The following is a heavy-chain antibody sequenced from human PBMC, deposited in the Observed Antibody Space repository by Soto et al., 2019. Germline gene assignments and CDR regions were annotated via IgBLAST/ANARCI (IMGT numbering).Heavy chain of an antibody. Sequence: SETLSLTCIVSGGSISNYYWGWIRQPPGKGLEWIGSIYYSGSTYYNPSLKSRVTISVDTSKNHFSLKLTSVTAADTAVYYCARPGGSGWFYFDSWGQGSQVTVSS. D-gene: IGHD6-13*01. V-gene: IGHV4-39*02. CDR3: ARPGGSGWFYFDS. CDR2: IYYSGST. J-gene: IGHJ4*02. CDR1: GGSISNYY.